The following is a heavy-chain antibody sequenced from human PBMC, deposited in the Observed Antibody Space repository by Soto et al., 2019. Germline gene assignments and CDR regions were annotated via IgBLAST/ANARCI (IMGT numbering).Heavy chain of an antibody. D-gene: IGHD3-10*01. CDR2: IYYSGST. J-gene: IGHJ5*02. Sequence: SETLSLTCTVSGGSISSYYWSWIRQPPGKGLEWVGYIYYSGSTNYNPSLKSRVTISVDTSKNQFSLKLSSVTAADTAVYYCARTGHREGRDNWFDPWGQGTLVTVSS. CDR3: ARTGHREGRDNWFDP. V-gene: IGHV4-59*01. CDR1: GGSISSYY.